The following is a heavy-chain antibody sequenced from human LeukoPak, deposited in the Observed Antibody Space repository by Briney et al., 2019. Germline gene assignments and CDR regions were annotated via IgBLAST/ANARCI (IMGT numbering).Heavy chain of an antibody. V-gene: IGHV4-4*07. D-gene: IGHD3-10*01. Sequence: SETLSLTCTVSGGSISSYYWSWIRQPAGKGLEWIGRIYTSGSTNYYPSLKSRVTILVDTSKNQFSLELNSMTAADTAVYYCARGHGSGSYSLHGMDVWGKGTTVTVSS. CDR1: GGSISSYY. CDR2: IYTSGST. J-gene: IGHJ6*04. CDR3: ARGHGSGSYSLHGMDV.